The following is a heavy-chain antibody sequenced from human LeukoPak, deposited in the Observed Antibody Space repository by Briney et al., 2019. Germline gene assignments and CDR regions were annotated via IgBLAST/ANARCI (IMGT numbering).Heavy chain of an antibody. CDR1: GFTFDDYA. CDR2: ISWNSGSI. J-gene: IGHJ3*02. V-gene: IGHV3-9*01. CDR3: ARGNLDLRAFDI. D-gene: IGHD3-3*01. Sequence: PGRSLRLSCATSGFTFDDYAMYWVRQDPGKGLEWVSGISWNSGSIVYADSVKGRFTISRDNAKNSLYLQMNSLRVEDTASYYCARGNLDLRAFDIWGQGTMVTVSS.